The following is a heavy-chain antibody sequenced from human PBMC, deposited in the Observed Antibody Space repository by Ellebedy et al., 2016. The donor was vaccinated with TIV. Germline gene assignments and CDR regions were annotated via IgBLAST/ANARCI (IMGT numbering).Heavy chain of an antibody. V-gene: IGHV1-2*04. J-gene: IGHJ4*02. CDR1: GYTFTGYY. CDR2: INPNSGGT. Sequence: AASVKVSCKASGYTFTGYYMHWMRQAPGQGLEWMGWINPNSGGTNYAQKFQGWVTTTRDTSTCTVYMALSSLRSEDAAVYYCARDAVRMFYGDYRTTGVYFDYWGQGTLVTVSS. D-gene: IGHD4-17*01. CDR3: ARDAVRMFYGDYRTTGVYFDY.